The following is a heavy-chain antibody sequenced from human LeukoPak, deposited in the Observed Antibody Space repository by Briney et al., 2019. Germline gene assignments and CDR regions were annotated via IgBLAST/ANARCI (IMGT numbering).Heavy chain of an antibody. V-gene: IGHV3-66*01. Sequence: GGSLRLSCAASGFTVSSNYMSWVRQAPGKGLEWVSVIYSGGSTYYADSVKGRFTISRDNSKNTLYPQMNSLRAEDTAVYYCAKFSDYYGSGSYLDYWGQGTLVTVSS. CDR1: GFTVSSNY. D-gene: IGHD3-10*01. J-gene: IGHJ4*02. CDR3: AKFSDYYGSGSYLDY. CDR2: IYSGGST.